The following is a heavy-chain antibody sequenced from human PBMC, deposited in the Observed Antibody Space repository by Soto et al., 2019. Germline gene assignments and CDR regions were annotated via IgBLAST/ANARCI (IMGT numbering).Heavy chain of an antibody. V-gene: IGHV4-59*01. Sequence: SETLSLTCSVSGGSTSSYYWSWIRQPPGKGLEWIGYIYYSGSTDYSPSLKSRVTMSIDTSQNQVSLKLTSVTTADTAVYYCAAIPRYRGQGSSVTVSS. D-gene: IGHD2-21*01. CDR2: IYYSGST. J-gene: IGHJ4*02. CDR1: GGSTSSYY. CDR3: AAIPRY.